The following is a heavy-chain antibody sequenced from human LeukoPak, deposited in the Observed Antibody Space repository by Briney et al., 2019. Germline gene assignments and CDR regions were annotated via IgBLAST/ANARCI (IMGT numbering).Heavy chain of an antibody. V-gene: IGHV3-74*01. D-gene: IGHD3-10*01. J-gene: IGHJ4*02. CDR1: GFTFSSYL. CDR3: ATTTYFSGSGSFYSY. Sequence: GGSLRLSCAASGFTFSSYLMHWIRQAPGKGLVWVSRINSDGSVINYADSVKGRFTISRDNARNTLYLQMSGLGGEDTAVYYCATTTYFSGSGSFYSYWGQGALVTVSS. CDR2: INSDGSVI.